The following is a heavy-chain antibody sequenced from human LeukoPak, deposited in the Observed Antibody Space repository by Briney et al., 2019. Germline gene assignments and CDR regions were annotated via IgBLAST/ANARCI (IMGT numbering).Heavy chain of an antibody. CDR1: GGSISSYY. CDR2: IYYSGST. J-gene: IGHJ6*02. Sequence: SETLSLTCTVSGGSISSYYWSWIRQPPGKGLEWIGYIYYSGSTNYNPSLKSRVTISVDTSKNQFSPKLSSVTAADTAVYYCVGSTVSYYYYYGMDVWGQGTTVTVSS. V-gene: IGHV4-59*08. CDR3: VGSTVSYYYYYGMDV. D-gene: IGHD3-10*01.